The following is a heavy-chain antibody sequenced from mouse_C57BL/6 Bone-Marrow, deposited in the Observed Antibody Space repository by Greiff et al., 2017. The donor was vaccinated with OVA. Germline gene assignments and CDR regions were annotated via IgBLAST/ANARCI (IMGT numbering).Heavy chain of an antibody. CDR1: GYTFTSYW. CDR3: ARRPIGYYGSSYELDY. D-gene: IGHD1-1*01. CDR2: IDPNSGGT. J-gene: IGHJ2*01. V-gene: IGHV1-72*01. Sequence: QVQLQQPGAELVKPGASVKLSCKASGYTFTSYWMHWVQQRPGRGLEWIGRIDPNSGGTKYNEKFQSKATLTVDKPSSTAYMQLSSLTSEDSAVYYGARRPIGYYGSSYELDYWGQGTTLTVSS.